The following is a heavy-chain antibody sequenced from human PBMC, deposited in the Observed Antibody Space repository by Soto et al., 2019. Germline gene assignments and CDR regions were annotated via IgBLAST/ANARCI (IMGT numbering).Heavy chain of an antibody. J-gene: IGHJ5*02. CDR3: ARVSDVSWFDP. V-gene: IGHV4-30-2*01. CDR1: GGSISSGGYS. CDR2: IYHSGST. Sequence: QLQLQESGSGLVKPSQTLSLTCAVSGGSISSGGYSWSWIRQPPGKGLEWIGYIYHSGSTYYNPSLKSRVTLSVARSKNQFSLKLSSVTAADTAVYYCARVSDVSWFDPWGQGTLVTVSS.